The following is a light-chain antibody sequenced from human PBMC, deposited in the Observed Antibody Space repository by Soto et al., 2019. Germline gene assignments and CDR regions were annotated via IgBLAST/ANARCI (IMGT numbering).Light chain of an antibody. J-gene: IGLJ3*02. Sequence: QSALTQPASVSGSPGQSITLSCTGTSSDVGSYNLVSWYQQHPGKAPKLMIYEGSKRPSGVSNRFSGSKSGNTASLTISGLQAEDKADYYCCSYAGSSTWVFGGGTKLTVL. V-gene: IGLV2-23*01. CDR1: SSDVGSYNL. CDR2: EGS. CDR3: CSYAGSSTWV.